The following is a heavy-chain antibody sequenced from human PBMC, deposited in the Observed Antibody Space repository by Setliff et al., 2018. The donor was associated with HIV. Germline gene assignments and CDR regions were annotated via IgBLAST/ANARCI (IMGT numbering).Heavy chain of an antibody. CDR1: GGTFSSYA. CDR2: IIPILGIA. D-gene: IGHD3-22*01. V-gene: IGHV1-69*10. Sequence: SVKVSCKASGGTFSSYAISWVRQAPGQGLEWMGGIIPILGIANYAQKFQGRVTITADKSTSTAYMELSGLRSEDTAVYYCANYYYDSSGLFPRDAFDIWGQGTMVTVSS. J-gene: IGHJ3*02. CDR3: ANYYYDSSGLFPRDAFDI.